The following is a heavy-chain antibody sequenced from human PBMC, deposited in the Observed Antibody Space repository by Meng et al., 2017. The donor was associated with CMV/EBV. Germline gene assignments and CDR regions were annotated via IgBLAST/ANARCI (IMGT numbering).Heavy chain of an antibody. CDR1: GGTFSSYA. Sequence: SVKVSCKASGGTFSSYAISWVRQAPGQGLEWMGGIIPIFGTANYAQKFQGRVTITTDESTSTAYMELSSLGSEDTAVYYCARVSGWYTGGYYYYYGMAVWGQGTTVTVSS. CDR3: ARVSGWYTGGYYYYYGMAV. J-gene: IGHJ6*02. D-gene: IGHD6-19*01. CDR2: IIPIFGTA. V-gene: IGHV1-69*05.